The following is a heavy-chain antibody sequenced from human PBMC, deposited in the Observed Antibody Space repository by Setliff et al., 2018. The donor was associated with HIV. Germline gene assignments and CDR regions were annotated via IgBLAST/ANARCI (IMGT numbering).Heavy chain of an antibody. CDR1: GGSISSGSHY. J-gene: IGHJ4*02. D-gene: IGHD6-6*01. CDR2: IYYSGTT. CDR3: AREFSSSSFDQ. V-gene: IGHV4-39*02. Sequence: SETLSLTCSVSGGSISSGSHYWGWIRQAPGKELEWIGNIYYSGTTFYNPSLKSRVSISVDTSRNEFSLKLTSVTAADTAVYYCAREFSSSSFDQWGQGTLVTVSS.